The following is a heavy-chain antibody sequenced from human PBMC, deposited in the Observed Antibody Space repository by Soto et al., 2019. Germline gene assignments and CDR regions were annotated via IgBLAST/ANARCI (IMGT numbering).Heavy chain of an antibody. V-gene: IGHV3-73*01. D-gene: IGHD3-3*01. CDR1: GFTFSGSA. CDR3: TRHVGDFWSGYNDDY. CDR2: IRSKANSYAT. Sequence: EVQLVESGGGLVQPGGSLKLSCAASGFTFSGSAMHWVRQASGKGLEWVGRIRSKANSYATAYAASVKGRFTISRDDSKNTAYLQMNSLKTEDTAVYYCTRHVGDFWSGYNDDYWGQGTLVTVSS. J-gene: IGHJ4*02.